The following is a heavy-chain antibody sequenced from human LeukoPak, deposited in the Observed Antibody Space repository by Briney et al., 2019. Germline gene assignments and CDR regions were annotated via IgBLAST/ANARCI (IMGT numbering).Heavy chain of an antibody. CDR3: ARAAAARREFDY. J-gene: IGHJ4*02. Sequence: PGGSLRLSCAASGFTFSIYAMTWVRQAPGMGVGWVSSISGRSTSTYYAGSVKGRFTVSRDNAKNSLYLQMNSLRAEDTAVYYCARAAAARREFDYWGQGTLVTVCS. V-gene: IGHV3-48*04. CDR1: GFTFSIYA. D-gene: IGHD6-6*01. CDR2: ISGRSTST.